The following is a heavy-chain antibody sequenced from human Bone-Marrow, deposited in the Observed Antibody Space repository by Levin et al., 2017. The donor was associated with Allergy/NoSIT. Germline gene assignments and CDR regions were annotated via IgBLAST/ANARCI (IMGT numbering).Heavy chain of an antibody. Sequence: SCAVSGDSINRGGDYWTWIRQHPVKGLEWIGAIYYTGTTFDNPSLKSRVMISVDTSKNHFSLKLTSVTDADTAVYYCAKGGAVTGTLDLWGQGTLVTVSS. CDR2: IYYTGTT. CDR3: AKGGAVTGTLDL. V-gene: IGHV4-31*11. J-gene: IGHJ4*02. CDR1: GDSINRGGDY. D-gene: IGHD6-19*01.